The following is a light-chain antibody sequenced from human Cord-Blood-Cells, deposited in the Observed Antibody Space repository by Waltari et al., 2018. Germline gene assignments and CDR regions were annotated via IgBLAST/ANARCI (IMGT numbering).Light chain of an antibody. CDR2: KAS. J-gene: IGKJ4*01. V-gene: IGKV1-5*03. Sequence: DIQMTQPPSTLSASVGDRVTITCRASQSISSWLAWYQQKPGKAPKLLIYKASSLESGVPSRFSGSGSGTEFTLTISSLQPDDFATYYCQQYNSYSPLTFGGGTNVEIK. CDR1: QSISSW. CDR3: QQYNSYSPLT.